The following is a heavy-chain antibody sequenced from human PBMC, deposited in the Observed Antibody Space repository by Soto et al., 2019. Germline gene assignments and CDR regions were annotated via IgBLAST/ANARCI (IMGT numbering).Heavy chain of an antibody. CDR2: IYFTGYT. V-gene: IGHV4-59*11. CDR1: GGSLRSHY. CDR3: ATVGMTSPKDFDY. J-gene: IGHJ4*02. Sequence: QVQLQESGPGLVKPSETLSLTCTVSGGSLRSHYWSWIRQSPGKGLEWLGYIYFTGYTNYNPSLKNRVTISVDTSKSQVTLSLNSVTAADAAVYYCATVGMTSPKDFDYWGQGTLVSVSS.